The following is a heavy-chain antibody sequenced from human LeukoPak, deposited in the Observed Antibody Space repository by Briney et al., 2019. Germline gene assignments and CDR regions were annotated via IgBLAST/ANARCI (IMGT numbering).Heavy chain of an antibody. CDR1: GYTFTSYD. J-gene: IGHJ4*02. CDR3: ARGRRIAAAGTYYFDY. CDR2: MNPNSGNT. Sequence: ASVKVSCKASGYTFTSYDINWVRQATGQGLEWMGWMNPNSGNTGYVQKFQGRVTMTRNTSISTAYMELSSLRSEDTAVYYCARGRRIAAAGTYYFDYWGQGTLVTVSS. D-gene: IGHD6-13*01. V-gene: IGHV1-8*01.